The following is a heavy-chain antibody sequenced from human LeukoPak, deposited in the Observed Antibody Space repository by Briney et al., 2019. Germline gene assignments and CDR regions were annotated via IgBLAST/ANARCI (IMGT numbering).Heavy chain of an antibody. D-gene: IGHD6-13*01. CDR3: AKALLGSSSWYEGGNWFDP. J-gene: IGHJ5*02. CDR1: GFTFSSYA. V-gene: IGHV3-23*01. Sequence: GSLRLSCAASGFTFSSYAMSWVRQAPGKGLEWVAAISCSGGSTYYADSVKGRFTISRDNSKNTLYLQMNSMRAADTAVYYCAKALLGSSSWYEGGNWFDPWGQETLVTVSS. CDR2: ISCSGGST.